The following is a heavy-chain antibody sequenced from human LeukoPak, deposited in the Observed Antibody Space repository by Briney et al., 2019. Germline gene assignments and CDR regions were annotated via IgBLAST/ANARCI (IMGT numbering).Heavy chain of an antibody. CDR2: ISGSGGST. CDR1: GFTFSSYA. J-gene: IGHJ4*02. D-gene: IGHD3-16*02. V-gene: IGHV3-23*01. CDR3: AKVPPTYDYVWGSYRLRGNSLDY. Sequence: GGSLRLSCAASGFTFSSYAMSWVRQAPGKGLEWVSAISGSGGSTYYADSVKGRFTISRDNSKNMLYLQMNRLRAEDTAVYYCAKVPPTYDYVWGSYRLRGNSLDYWGQGTLVTVSS.